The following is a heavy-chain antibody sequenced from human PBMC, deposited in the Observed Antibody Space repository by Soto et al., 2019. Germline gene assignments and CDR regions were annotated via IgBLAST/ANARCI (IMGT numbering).Heavy chain of an antibody. D-gene: IGHD3-22*01. Sequence: GASVKVSCKASGYTFTSYGISWVRQAPGQGLEWMGWVSAYNGNTNYAQMLQGRVTMTTDTSTSTVYMELRSLRSDDTAVYYCARTSDDYYDSSGYHNYWGQGTLVTVSS. CDR1: GYTFTSYG. CDR3: ARTSDDYYDSSGYHNY. CDR2: VSAYNGNT. J-gene: IGHJ4*02. V-gene: IGHV1-18*01.